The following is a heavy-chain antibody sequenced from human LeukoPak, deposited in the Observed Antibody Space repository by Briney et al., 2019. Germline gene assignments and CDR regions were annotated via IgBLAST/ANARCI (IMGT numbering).Heavy chain of an antibody. CDR1: VFTFSSYE. V-gene: IGHV3-74*01. CDR3: VRESYCSGGSCYSGRAFDI. Sequence: GGSLRLSCAASVFTFSSYELNWVRQAPGKGLVWVSRISSDGSRTNYADSVKGRFTSSRDNAKNTLYLQMNSLRAEDTAVFYCVRESYCSGGSCYSGRAFDIWGQGTMVTVSS. J-gene: IGHJ3*02. CDR2: ISSDGSRT. D-gene: IGHD2-15*01.